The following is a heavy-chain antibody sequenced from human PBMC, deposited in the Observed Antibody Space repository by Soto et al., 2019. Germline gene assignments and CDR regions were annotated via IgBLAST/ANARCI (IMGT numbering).Heavy chain of an antibody. J-gene: IGHJ4*02. V-gene: IGHV1-58*01. D-gene: IGHD5-18*01. CDR2: IVVGSGNT. CDR3: AADSGRGYSYGYGY. Sequence: SVKVSCKASGFTFTSSAVQWVRQARGQRLEWIGWIVVGSGNTNYAQKFQERVTITRDMSTSTAYMELSSLRSEDTAVYYCAADSGRGYSYGYGYWGQGTLVTVSS. CDR1: GFTFTSSA.